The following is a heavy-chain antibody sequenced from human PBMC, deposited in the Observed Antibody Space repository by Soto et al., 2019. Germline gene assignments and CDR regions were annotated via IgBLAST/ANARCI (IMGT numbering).Heavy chain of an antibody. J-gene: IGHJ4*02. CDR3: AREYPYYDFWSGYLRGHFDY. CDR1: GVTFSSYG. V-gene: IGHV3-33*01. Sequence: GGSLRLSCAASGVTFSSYGMHWVRQAPGKGLEWVAVIWYDGSNKYYADSVKGRFTISRDNSKNTLYLQMNSLRAEDTAVYYCAREYPYYDFWSGYLRGHFDYWGQGTLVTVSS. CDR2: IWYDGSNK. D-gene: IGHD3-3*01.